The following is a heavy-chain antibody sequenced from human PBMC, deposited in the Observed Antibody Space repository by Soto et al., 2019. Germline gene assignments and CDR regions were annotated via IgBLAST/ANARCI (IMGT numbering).Heavy chain of an antibody. CDR3: VRSWNLKRCPPGDY. J-gene: IGHJ4*02. CDR1: GYTFTSYG. CDR2: IRGYNGNT. D-gene: IGHD3-10*01. V-gene: IGHV1-18*01. Sequence: QVKLVQSGAEVKKPGASVKVSCKASGYTFTSYGISWVRQAPGQGLEWMGWIRGYNGNTNYAQKVQERVTMSTDTSTSTAYMELRSLRADDTAVYYCVRSWNLKRCPPGDYGGQGTLVTVSS.